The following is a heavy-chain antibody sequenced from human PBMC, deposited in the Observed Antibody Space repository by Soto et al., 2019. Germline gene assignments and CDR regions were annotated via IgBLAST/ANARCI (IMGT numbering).Heavy chain of an antibody. CDR3: AKDPPGAAPLAPFEY. J-gene: IGHJ4*02. Sequence: QVHLVESGGGVVQPGRSLRLSCAASGFAFSNYGLHWVRQAPGKGLEWVAVISFDGSSKYYADSVKGRFTVSRDNSRNTVYLQMNSLTVEDTAVYYCAKDPPGAAPLAPFEYWGQGTLVTVSS. D-gene: IGHD1-26*01. CDR2: ISFDGSSK. V-gene: IGHV3-30*18. CDR1: GFAFSNYG.